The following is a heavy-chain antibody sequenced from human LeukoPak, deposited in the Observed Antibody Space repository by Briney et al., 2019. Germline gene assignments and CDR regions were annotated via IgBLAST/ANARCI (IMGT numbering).Heavy chain of an antibody. CDR2: IASDGSST. V-gene: IGHV3-74*01. J-gene: IGHJ4*02. CDR3: ARKGGTRFDFWRGYGY. CDR1: GFTFSSYW. D-gene: IGHD3-3*01. Sequence: GGSLRLSCAASGFTFSSYWMNWVRQAPGKGLVWVSRIASDGSSTTYADSVKGRFSISRDNSKNTLYLQMNSLRAEDTAVYYCARKGGTRFDFWRGYGYWGQGTLVTVSS.